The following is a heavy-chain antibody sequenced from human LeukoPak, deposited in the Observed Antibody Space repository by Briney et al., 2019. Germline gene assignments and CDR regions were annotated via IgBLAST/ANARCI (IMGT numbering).Heavy chain of an antibody. CDR2: IYYSGST. CDR3: ARSSSWSNFDY. D-gene: IGHD6-13*01. V-gene: IGHV4-31*03. CDR1: GGSISSGGYF. Sequence: PSETLSLTCTVSGGSISSGGYFWSWLRQHPGRGLGWIAYIYYSGSTYYNPSLKSRVPISVDTSKNQFSLKLSSVTAADTAVYYCARSSSWSNFDYWGQRTLVTVSS. J-gene: IGHJ4*02.